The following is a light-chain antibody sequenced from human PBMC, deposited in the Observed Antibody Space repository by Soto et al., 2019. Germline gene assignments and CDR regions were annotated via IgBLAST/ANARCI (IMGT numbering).Light chain of an antibody. V-gene: IGKV4-1*01. CDR1: QSVLDNSTTKSY. J-gene: IGKJ2*01. Sequence: VLTQSPSSLAVSLGERATVNCRSSQSVLDNSTTKSYLAWYQKKPGHPPKLLVHWASVREAGVPDRFSGGGSWTDFTRTISSLPAEDVAVYYCHQYDTTPQTFGQGTQLEIK. CDR3: HQYDTTPQT. CDR2: WAS.